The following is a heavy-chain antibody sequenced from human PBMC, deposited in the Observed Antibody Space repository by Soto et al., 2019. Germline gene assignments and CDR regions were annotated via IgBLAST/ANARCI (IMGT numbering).Heavy chain of an antibody. D-gene: IGHD6-19*01. CDR1: GFTFSDYT. V-gene: IGHV3-21*01. Sequence: GGSLRLFXAASGFTFSDYTMIWVRQAPGKGLEWVSSISSSATYIYYADSMKGRFTISRDNAKNSLYLHMNSLRAEDTAVYFCATSLIAVAGTGRRAAYYFDFSGQGTLVTVSS. CDR3: ATSLIAVAGTGRRAAYYFDF. J-gene: IGHJ4*02. CDR2: ISSSATYI.